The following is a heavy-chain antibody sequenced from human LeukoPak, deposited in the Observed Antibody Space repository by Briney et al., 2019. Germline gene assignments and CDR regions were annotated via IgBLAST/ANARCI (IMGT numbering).Heavy chain of an antibody. J-gene: IGHJ4*02. CDR3: TTVIYYGSGSANFDY. V-gene: IGHV3-15*01. Sequence: PGGSLRLSCAASGFTFRNAWMTWVRQPPGKGLEWVGRIKSKTDGGTTDYAAPVKGRFTISRDDSKTTLSLQMNSLKTEDTAVYYCTTVIYYGSGSANFDYWGQGTLVTVSS. D-gene: IGHD3-10*01. CDR2: IKSKTDGGTT. CDR1: GFTFRNAW.